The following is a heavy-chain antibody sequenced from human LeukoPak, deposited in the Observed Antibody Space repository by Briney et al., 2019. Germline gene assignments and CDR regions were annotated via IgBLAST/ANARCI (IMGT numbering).Heavy chain of an antibody. J-gene: IGHJ6*03. CDR2: INPNSGGT. V-gene: IGHV1-2*02. CDR3: ARRGIAAAVYYYYYMDV. Sequence: ASVKVPCKASGYTFTGYDINWVRPATGQGLEWMGWINPNSGGTNYAQKFQGRVTMTRDTSISTAYMELSRLRSDDTAVYYCARRGIAAAVYYYYYMDVWGKGTTVTVSS. CDR1: GYTFTGYD. D-gene: IGHD6-13*01.